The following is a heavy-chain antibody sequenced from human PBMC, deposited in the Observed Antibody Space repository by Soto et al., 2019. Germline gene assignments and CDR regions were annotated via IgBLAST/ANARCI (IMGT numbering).Heavy chain of an antibody. J-gene: IGHJ4*01. D-gene: IGHD6-19*01. CDR3: ARRYSRTEGDKWLVK. CDR2: IYYSGST. Sequence: SETLSLTCTVSGGSISSYYWSWIRQPPGKGLEWIGYIYYSGSTNYNPSLKSRVTISVDTSKNQFSLKLSSVTAADTALYYCARRYSRTEGDKWLVKWGQGAL. V-gene: IGHV4-59*08. CDR1: GGSISSYY.